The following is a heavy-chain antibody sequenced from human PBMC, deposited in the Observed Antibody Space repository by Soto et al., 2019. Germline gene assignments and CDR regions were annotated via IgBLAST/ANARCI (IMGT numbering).Heavy chain of an antibody. CDR1: GFIFSSYA. V-gene: IGHV3-23*01. Sequence: EVQLLESGGGLVQPGGSLRLSCAASGFIFSSYAMSWVRQAPGKGLEWVSAISGSGGTTYYADSVKGRLTFSRDNSKNTLYLQMNSLRAEDTAVYYCAKTANGWFSAFDIWGQGTMVNVSS. CDR3: AKTANGWFSAFDI. J-gene: IGHJ3*02. CDR2: ISGSGGTT. D-gene: IGHD6-19*01.